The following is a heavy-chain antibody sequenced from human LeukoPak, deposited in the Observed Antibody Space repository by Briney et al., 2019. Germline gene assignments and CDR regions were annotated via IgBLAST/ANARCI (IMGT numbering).Heavy chain of an antibody. D-gene: IGHD6-13*01. Sequence: ASVKVSCKASGYTFTGYYMHWVRQAPGQGLEWMGWINPNSGGTNYAQKFQGGVTMTRDTSISTAYMELSRLRSDDTAVYYCARDPAAGTAHYYFDYWGQGTLVTVSS. V-gene: IGHV1-2*02. CDR3: ARDPAAGTAHYYFDY. CDR2: INPNSGGT. J-gene: IGHJ4*02. CDR1: GYTFTGYY.